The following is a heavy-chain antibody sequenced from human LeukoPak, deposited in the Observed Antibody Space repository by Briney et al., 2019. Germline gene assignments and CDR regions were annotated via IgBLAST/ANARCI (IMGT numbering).Heavy chain of an antibody. J-gene: IGHJ4*02. D-gene: IGHD2-21*02. Sequence: GESLKISFKGSGYRFSTYWTGWVRQMPGKGLEWMGIIYPGDADTRYSPSFQGQVSISADKFISTAYLQWSSLKASDTAVYYCARTRGGDSFDYWGQGTLVAVSS. CDR2: IYPGDADT. CDR3: ARTRGGDSFDY. V-gene: IGHV5-51*01. CDR1: GYRFSTYW.